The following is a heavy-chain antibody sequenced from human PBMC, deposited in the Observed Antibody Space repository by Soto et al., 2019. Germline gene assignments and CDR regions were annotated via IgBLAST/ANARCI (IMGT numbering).Heavy chain of an antibody. CDR3: VRGWGWLHLDY. D-gene: IGHD2-21*01. J-gene: IGHJ4*02. V-gene: IGHV1-18*01. CDR1: GYSFTTYV. Sequence: QVQLVQSGAEVKKPGASVKVSCKASGYSFTTYVIGWVRQAPGQGLEWVGLINPYNGNTNYAQKLQDRVTMTTDTSSGTDYLDLRSLRSDDTAVYYCVRGWGWLHLDYWGQGTLVTASS. CDR2: INPYNGNT.